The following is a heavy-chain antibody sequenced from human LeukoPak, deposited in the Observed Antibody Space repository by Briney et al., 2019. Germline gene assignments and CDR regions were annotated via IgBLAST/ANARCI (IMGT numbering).Heavy chain of an antibody. CDR1: GGSISSGGYY. J-gene: IGHJ4*02. Sequence: SETLSLTCTVSGGSISSGGYYWSWIRQHPGKGLDWIGYIYYSGSTYYNPSLKTRVTMSVDMSKNQFSLKLSSVTAADTAVYYCAGFSTRDHYGSGSYSTFDYWGQGTLVTVSS. CDR2: IYYSGST. CDR3: AGFSTRDHYGSGSYSTFDY. D-gene: IGHD3-10*01. V-gene: IGHV4-31*03.